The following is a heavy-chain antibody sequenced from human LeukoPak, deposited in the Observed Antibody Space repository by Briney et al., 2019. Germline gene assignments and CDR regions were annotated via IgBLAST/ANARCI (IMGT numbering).Heavy chain of an antibody. Sequence: ASVKVSCKASHYTLTDYGINWVRQAPGQGLEWVGWVSAFNGHTFYAQKFQGRITMTTDTSTSTAHMELRSLTSDDTAVYYCARALAVTGRGPRDFDFWGQGTLVTVSS. CDR2: VSAFNGHT. V-gene: IGHV1-18*01. CDR1: HYTLTDYG. CDR3: ARALAVTGRGPRDFDF. J-gene: IGHJ4*02. D-gene: IGHD6-19*01.